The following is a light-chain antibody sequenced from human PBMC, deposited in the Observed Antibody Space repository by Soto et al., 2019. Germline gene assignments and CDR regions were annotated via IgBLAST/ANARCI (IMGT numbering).Light chain of an antibody. V-gene: IGKV1-39*01. Sequence: DIQMTQSPSSLSASVGDGVTITCRASQSIIRYLNWYQQKPGKAPKLLIYATSSLQGGVPSRFSGSGSGTDFGLTISSLQPEDFATYYCQQSYSTPYTFAQGTKLEIK. CDR2: ATS. J-gene: IGKJ2*01. CDR1: QSIIRY. CDR3: QQSYSTPYT.